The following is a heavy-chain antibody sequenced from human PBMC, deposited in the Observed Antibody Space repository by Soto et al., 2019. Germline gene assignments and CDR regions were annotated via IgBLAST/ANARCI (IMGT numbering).Heavy chain of an antibody. D-gene: IGHD2-8*01. V-gene: IGHV4-39*01. J-gene: IGHJ4*02. CDR2: VYYRGRS. Sequence: KTSETLSLTCTVSGGSVSNSNYYWGWIRQSPGKGLEWIWSVYYRGRSYSKSSVKSRVTISVDTSKNQFSLNLNSVTASDTAVYFCVSQRTSVLTQAYFDYWGPGALVTVSS. CDR3: VSQRTSVLTQAYFDY. CDR1: GGSVSNSNYY.